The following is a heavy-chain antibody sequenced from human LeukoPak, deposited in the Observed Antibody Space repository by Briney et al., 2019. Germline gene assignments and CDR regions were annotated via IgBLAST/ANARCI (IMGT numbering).Heavy chain of an antibody. D-gene: IGHD3-3*01. V-gene: IGHV3-30*02. Sequence: GGSLRLSCAASGFTFSSYGMHWVRQAPGKGLEWVAFIRYDGSNKYYADSVKGRFTISRDNSKNTLYLQMNSLRAEDTAVYYCATPVTGLLDITIFGVPISQLWGQGTLVTVSS. J-gene: IGHJ4*02. CDR1: GFTFSSYG. CDR3: ATPVTGLLDITIFGVPISQL. CDR2: IRYDGSNK.